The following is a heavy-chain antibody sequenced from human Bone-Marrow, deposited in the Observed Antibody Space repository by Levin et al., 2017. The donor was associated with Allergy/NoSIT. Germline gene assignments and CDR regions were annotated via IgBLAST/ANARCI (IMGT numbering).Heavy chain of an antibody. V-gene: IGHV4-39*01. J-gene: IGHJ4*02. CDR2: FYYSGNT. Sequence: ASETLSLTCTVSGDSIISSSYYWGWIRQPPGKGLEWIGSFYYSGNTYHNPSLRSRVTISVDTSKNQFSLKLTSVTAADTALYYCVTNSGSYLRYFDFWGQGTLLTVSS. CDR3: VTNSGSYLRYFDF. D-gene: IGHD1-26*01. CDR1: GDSIISSSYY.